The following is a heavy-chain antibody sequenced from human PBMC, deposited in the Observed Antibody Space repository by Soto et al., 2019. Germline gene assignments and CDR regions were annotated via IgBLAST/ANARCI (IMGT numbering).Heavy chain of an antibody. V-gene: IGHV3-23*01. CDR3: AKLGDIVVVVAAPYYMDV. J-gene: IGHJ6*03. CDR1: GFTFSSYA. CDR2: ISAGGGST. Sequence: GGSLRLSCAASGFTFSSYAMTWVRQAPGKGLECVSAISAGGGSTYYADSVKGRFTISRDNSKNTLYLQMNSLRAEDTAVYYCAKLGDIVVVVAAPYYMDVWGKGTTVPVSS. D-gene: IGHD2-15*01.